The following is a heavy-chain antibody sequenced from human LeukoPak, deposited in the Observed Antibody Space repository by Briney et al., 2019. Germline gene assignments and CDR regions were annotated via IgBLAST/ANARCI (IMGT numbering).Heavy chain of an antibody. Sequence: GGSLRLSCAASGFIVNYNYMSWVRQAPGKGLEWVSVIYSGGSTYYADSVKGRFTISRDNSKNTVYLQMNSLRVEDAAVYYCARVKVGTTYWFDPWGQGTLATVSS. CDR2: IYSGGST. CDR3: ARVKVGTTYWFDP. J-gene: IGHJ5*02. D-gene: IGHD1-26*01. V-gene: IGHV3-66*01. CDR1: GFIVNYNY.